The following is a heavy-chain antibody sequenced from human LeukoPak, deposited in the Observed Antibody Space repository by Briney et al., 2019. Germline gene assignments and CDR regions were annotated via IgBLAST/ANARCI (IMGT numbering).Heavy chain of an antibody. CDR2: ISSSSSYI. V-gene: IGHV3-21*01. J-gene: IGHJ4*02. D-gene: IGHD3-10*01. Sequence: GGSLRLSCAASGFTFSSYSMNWVRQAPGKGLEWVSSISSSSSYIYYADSVKGRFTISRDNAKNSLYLQMNSLRAEDTAVYYCARDEPVVRGVTHWGQGTLVTVSS. CDR3: ARDEPVVRGVTH. CDR1: GFTFSSYS.